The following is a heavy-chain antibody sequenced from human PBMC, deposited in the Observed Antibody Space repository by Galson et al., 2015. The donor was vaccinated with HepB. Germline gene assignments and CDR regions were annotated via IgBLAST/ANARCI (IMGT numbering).Heavy chain of an antibody. J-gene: IGHJ5*02. CDR2: ISDRGGSK. Sequence: SLRLSCAASGFTFNTYAMNWVRQAPGKGLEWVSTISDRGGSKYYAASVKGRFTISRDNSKDTLYLRMNSLRAEDTAVYFCAKAKDVDTDLNYFDPWGQGTLVTVSS. V-gene: IGHV3-23*01. CDR1: GFTFNTYA. CDR3: AKAKDVDTDLNYFDP. D-gene: IGHD1-7*01.